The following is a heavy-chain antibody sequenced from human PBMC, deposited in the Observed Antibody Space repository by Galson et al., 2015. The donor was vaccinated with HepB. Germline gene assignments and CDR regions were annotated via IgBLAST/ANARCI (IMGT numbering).Heavy chain of an antibody. CDR1: GGNIRDYG. V-gene: IGHV1-69*13. J-gene: IGHJ4*02. CDR2: IIPIFGTA. Sequence: SVKVSCKASGGNIRDYGIVWVRQAPGQGLEWMGGIIPIFGTANYAQKFQGRVTITADESTNTAYMDLSSLRSEDTAIYFCARDRRYCTRTDCYGPPLDSWGQGTLVTVSS. CDR3: ARDRRYCTRTDCYGPPLDS. D-gene: IGHD2-2*01.